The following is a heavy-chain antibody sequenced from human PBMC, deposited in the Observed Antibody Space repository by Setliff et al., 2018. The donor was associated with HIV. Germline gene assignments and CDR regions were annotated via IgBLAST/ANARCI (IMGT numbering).Heavy chain of an antibody. Sequence: SETLSLTCTVSGDSISTDYWTWIRQPPGKGLEWIGYIYNSASTSYNPSLKSRVTMSVDTSKNQFSLKLSSVTAADTAVYYCARGYYGSGSYWWFDPWGQGTLVTVSS. V-gene: IGHV4-4*09. CDR2: IYNSAST. D-gene: IGHD3-10*01. CDR3: ARGYYGSGSYWWFDP. J-gene: IGHJ5*02. CDR1: GDSISTDY.